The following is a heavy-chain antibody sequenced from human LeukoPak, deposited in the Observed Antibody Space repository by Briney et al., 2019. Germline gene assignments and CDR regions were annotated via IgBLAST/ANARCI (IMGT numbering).Heavy chain of an antibody. CDR1: GYIFTSYP. CDR3: AKDPGGFWSGSHHDY. J-gene: IGHJ4*02. Sequence: GASVKVSCKASGYIFTSYPIHWVRQAPGQRLEWMGWINTGNGNTKYSQRFEGRVTVTTDTSAAAAYMELSSLRSEDTAVYYCAKDPGGFWSGSHHDYWGQGTLVTVSS. D-gene: IGHD3-3*01. V-gene: IGHV1-3*04. CDR2: INTGNGNT.